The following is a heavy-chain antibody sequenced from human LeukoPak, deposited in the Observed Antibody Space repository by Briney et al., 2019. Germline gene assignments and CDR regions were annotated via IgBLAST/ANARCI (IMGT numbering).Heavy chain of an antibody. CDR2: ISSSSSYI. V-gene: IGHV3-21*01. Sequence: PGGSLRLSCAASGLTFRGYSMNWVRQAPRKGLEWVSSISSSSSYIYSADSVKGRFPISRDNAKTSPYLQMSSLKAEETAAAYGARGGRVTVTTFDYWGQGTVVIVSS. D-gene: IGHD4-17*01. J-gene: IGHJ4*02. CDR3: ARGGRVTVTTFDY. CDR1: GLTFRGYS.